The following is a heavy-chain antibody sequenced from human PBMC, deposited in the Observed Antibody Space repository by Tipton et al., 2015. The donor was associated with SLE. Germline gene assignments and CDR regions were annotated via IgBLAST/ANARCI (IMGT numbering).Heavy chain of an antibody. J-gene: IGHJ4*02. D-gene: IGHD6-19*01. Sequence: LRLSCAVYGGSFSGYYWSWIRQPPGKGLEWIGEINHSGSTNYNPSLKSRVTISVDTSKNQFSLKLSSVTAADTAVYYCARAVAGRGRFDYWSQGTLVTVSS. V-gene: IGHV4-34*01. CDR2: INHSGST. CDR3: ARAVAGRGRFDY. CDR1: GGSFSGYY.